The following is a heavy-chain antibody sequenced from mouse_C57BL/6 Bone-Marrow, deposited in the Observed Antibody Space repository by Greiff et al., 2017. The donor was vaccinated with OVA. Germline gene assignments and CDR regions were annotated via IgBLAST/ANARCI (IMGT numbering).Heavy chain of an antibody. Sequence: VQLQQSGAELVRPGASVKLSCTASGFNINDDYMHWVKERPEKGLEWMGWIDPENGDTEYASKFQSKDNITADTSFKTVYLHLSSLTSEDTAVYYCTTYRYWGQGTTLTVSS. V-gene: IGHV14-4*01. CDR2: IDPENGDT. CDR1: GFNINDDY. CDR3: TTYRY. J-gene: IGHJ2*01.